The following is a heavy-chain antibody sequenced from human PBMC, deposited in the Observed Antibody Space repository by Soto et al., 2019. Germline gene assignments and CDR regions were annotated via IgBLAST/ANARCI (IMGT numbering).Heavy chain of an antibody. V-gene: IGHV1-18*01. D-gene: IGHD3-10*01. CDR1: GYTFTSYG. CDR2: ISAYNGNT. Sequence: QVQLVQSGAEVKKPGASVNVSCKASGYTFTSYGISWVRQAPGQGLEWMGWISAYNGNTNYAQKLQGRVTMTTDTSTSTAYMELRSLRSDDTAVYYCARDLYMVRGAVSPRGGHEPYYYYYMDVWGKGTTVTVSS. CDR3: ARDLYMVRGAVSPRGGHEPYYYYYMDV. J-gene: IGHJ6*03.